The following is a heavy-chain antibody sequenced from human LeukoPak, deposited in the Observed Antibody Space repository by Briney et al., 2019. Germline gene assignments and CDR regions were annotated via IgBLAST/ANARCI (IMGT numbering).Heavy chain of an antibody. Sequence: GGSLRLSCAASGFTFSNYYMSWIRQAPGKGLEWVAVISYDGSNKYYADSVKGRFTISRDNSKNTLYLQMNSLRAEDTAVYYCASGSIAAAANSLFDYWGQGTLVTVSS. J-gene: IGHJ4*02. CDR3: ASGSIAAAANSLFDY. D-gene: IGHD6-13*01. CDR1: GFTFSNYY. CDR2: ISYDGSNK. V-gene: IGHV3-30-3*01.